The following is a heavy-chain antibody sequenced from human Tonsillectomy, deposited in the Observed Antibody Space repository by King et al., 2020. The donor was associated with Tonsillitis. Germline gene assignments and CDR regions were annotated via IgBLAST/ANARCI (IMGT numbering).Heavy chain of an antibody. D-gene: IGHD6-13*01. CDR1: GGTFSSYA. CDR2: IIPIFGTA. J-gene: IGHJ4*02. Sequence: QAQLVQSGTEVKKPGSSVKVSCKASGGTFSSYAISWVRQAPGQGLEWMGGIIPIFGTANYAQKFQGRVTITADESTSTAYMELSSLRSEDTAVYYCARDLAAAGIPYYFDYWGQGTLVTVSS. V-gene: IGHV1-69*12. CDR3: ARDLAAAGIPYYFDY.